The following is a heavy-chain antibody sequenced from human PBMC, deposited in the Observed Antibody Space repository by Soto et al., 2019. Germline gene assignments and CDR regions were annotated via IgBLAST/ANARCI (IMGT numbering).Heavy chain of an antibody. CDR2: ISYDGSNK. CDR1: GFTFSSYG. V-gene: IGHV3-30*18. Sequence: GSSLRLSCAASGFTFSSYGMHWVRQAPGKGLEWVAVISYDGSNKYYADSVKGRLTISRDNSKNTLYLQMNSLRAEDTAVYYCAKDGYCSGGSCYSGYFDYWGQGTLVSVSS. CDR3: AKDGYCSGGSCYSGYFDY. D-gene: IGHD2-15*01. J-gene: IGHJ4*02.